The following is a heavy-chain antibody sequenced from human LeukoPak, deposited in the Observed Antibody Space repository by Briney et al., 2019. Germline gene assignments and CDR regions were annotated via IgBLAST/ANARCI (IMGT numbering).Heavy chain of an antibody. CDR1: GYTLTELS. D-gene: IGHD2-2*01. J-gene: IGHJ5*02. V-gene: IGHV1-24*01. CDR3: ATEGPYCSSTSCYQSPKNWFDP. CDR2: FDPEDGET. Sequence: ASVKVSCKVSGYTLTELSMHWVRQAPGKGLEWMGGFDPEDGETIYAQKFQGRVTMTQDTSTDTAYMELSSLRSEDTAVYYCATEGPYCSSTSCYQSPKNWFDPWGQGTLVTVSS.